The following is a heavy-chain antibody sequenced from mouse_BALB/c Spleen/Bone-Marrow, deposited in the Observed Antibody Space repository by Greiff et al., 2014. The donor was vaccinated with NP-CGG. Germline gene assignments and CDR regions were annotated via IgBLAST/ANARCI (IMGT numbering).Heavy chain of an antibody. J-gene: IGHJ4*01. CDR1: GFTFSSYG. V-gene: IGHV5-6-3*01. CDR2: INSNGGST. Sequence: EVQLVESGGGLVQPGGSLKLSCAASGFTFSSYGMSWVRQTPDKRLELVATINSNGGSTYYPDSVKGRFTISRDSAKNTLYLQMSSLKSEDTAMYYCARIWAYYAMDYWGQGTSVTVSS. D-gene: IGHD4-1*01. CDR3: ARIWAYYAMDY.